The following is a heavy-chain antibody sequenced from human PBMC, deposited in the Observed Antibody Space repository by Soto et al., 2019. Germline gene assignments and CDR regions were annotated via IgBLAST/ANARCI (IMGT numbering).Heavy chain of an antibody. CDR2: IYYSGST. CDR1: GGSISSGGYY. J-gene: IGHJ4*02. V-gene: IGHV4-31*03. Sequence: QVQLQESGPGLVKPSQTLSLTCTVSGGSISSGGYYWSWIRQHPGKGLEWIGYIYYSGSTYYNPSLKSRVTISVDKSKNQCSLKLSSVTAADTAVYYCARGQTDYGDSHFYYWGQGTLVTVSS. CDR3: ARGQTDYGDSHFYY. D-gene: IGHD4-17*01.